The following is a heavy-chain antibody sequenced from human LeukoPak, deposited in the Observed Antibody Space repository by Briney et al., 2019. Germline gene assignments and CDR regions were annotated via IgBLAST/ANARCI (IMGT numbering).Heavy chain of an antibody. Sequence: SQTLSLTCTVSGGSISSGDYYWSWIRQPPGKGLEWIEYIYYSGSTYYNPSLKSRVTISVDTSKNQFSLKLSSVTAADTAVYYCARGGYYDSSGYWWGQGTLVTVSS. J-gene: IGHJ4*02. D-gene: IGHD3-22*01. CDR2: IYYSGST. CDR3: ARGGYYDSSGYW. V-gene: IGHV4-30-4*08. CDR1: GGSISSGDYY.